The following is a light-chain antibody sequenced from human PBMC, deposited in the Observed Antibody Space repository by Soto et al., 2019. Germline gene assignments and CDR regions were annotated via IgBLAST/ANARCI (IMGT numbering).Light chain of an antibody. CDR2: DVI. V-gene: IGLV2-14*03. CDR1: RSDIGGYDY. CDR3: SSYTARTTLV. Sequence: QSALTQPASVSGSPGQSITISCTGTRSDIGGYDYVSWYQHHAGKAPKLIIYDVITRPSGVSNRFSGSKSGNTASLTISGLQAEDEADYHCSSYTARTTLVFGGGTKLTVL. J-gene: IGLJ3*02.